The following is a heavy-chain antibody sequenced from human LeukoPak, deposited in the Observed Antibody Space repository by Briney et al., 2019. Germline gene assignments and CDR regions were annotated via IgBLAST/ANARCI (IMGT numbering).Heavy chain of an antibody. Sequence: GASVKVSCKFSGYTLTELSMHWVRQAPGKGLEWMGGFDPEDGETIYAQKFQGRVTMTEDTSTDTAYMELSSLRSEDTAVYYCATDRYYYDSSGYLALDYWGQGTLVTVSS. CDR2: FDPEDGET. CDR3: ATDRYYYDSSGYLALDY. J-gene: IGHJ4*02. D-gene: IGHD3-22*01. V-gene: IGHV1-24*01. CDR1: GYTLTELS.